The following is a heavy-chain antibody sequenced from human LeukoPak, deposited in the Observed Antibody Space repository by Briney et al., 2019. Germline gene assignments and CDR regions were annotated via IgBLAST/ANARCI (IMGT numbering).Heavy chain of an antibody. J-gene: IGHJ4*02. D-gene: IGHD1-14*01. V-gene: IGHV3-23*01. CDR3: AKAFGNYYFDY. Sequence: GGSLRLSCAASGFTFTTYAMSWVRQAPGKGLEWVSGISGIGGSTYYADSVKGRFTISRDNSKNTLYLQMNSLRAEDTAVYYCAKAFGNYYFDYWGQGTLVTVSS. CDR1: GFTFTTYA. CDR2: ISGIGGST.